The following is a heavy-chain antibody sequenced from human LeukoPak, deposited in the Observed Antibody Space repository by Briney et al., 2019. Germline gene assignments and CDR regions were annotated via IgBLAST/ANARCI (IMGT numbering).Heavy chain of an antibody. J-gene: IGHJ4*02. CDR3: ARGYSGSYPDPYYFDY. CDR2: INHSGST. V-gene: IGHV4-34*01. CDR1: GGSFSGYY. Sequence: SETLSLTCAVYGGSFSGYYWSWIRQPPGKGLEWIGEINHSGSTNYNPSLKSRVTISVDTSKNQFSLKLSSVTAADTAVYYCARGYSGSYPDPYYFDYWGQGTLVTVSS. D-gene: IGHD1-26*01.